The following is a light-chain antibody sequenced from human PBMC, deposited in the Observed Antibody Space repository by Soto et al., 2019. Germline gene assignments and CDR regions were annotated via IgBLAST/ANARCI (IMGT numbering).Light chain of an antibody. V-gene: IGLV1-47*01. Sequence: QSVLTQPPSASGTPGQRVSIYCSGSASNVGSTYVFWYQQVPGTAPTLLIYKNNQRPSGVSDRFSGSKSGTSASLAISGLRVDDAADYYCESWDHDLNGPIFGGGTQLTVL. J-gene: IGLJ7*01. CDR2: KNN. CDR3: ESWDHDLNGPI. CDR1: ASNVGSTY.